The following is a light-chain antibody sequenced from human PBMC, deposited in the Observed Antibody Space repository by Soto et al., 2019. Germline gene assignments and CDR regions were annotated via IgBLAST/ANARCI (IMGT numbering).Light chain of an antibody. CDR2: LGS. V-gene: IGKV2-28*01. CDR1: QSLLHSNGYNY. Sequence: DIVMTQSPLSLPVTPGEPASISCRSSQSLLHSNGYNYLDWYLQKPGQSPQLLIYLGSNRASGVPDRFSGSGSGTDFTLKISRVEAEDVGVYYCMQALQTPMTLGQGPKVDI. CDR3: MQALQTPMT. J-gene: IGKJ1*01.